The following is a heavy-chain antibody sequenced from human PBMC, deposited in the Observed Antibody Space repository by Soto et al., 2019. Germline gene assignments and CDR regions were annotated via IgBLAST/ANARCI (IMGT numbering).Heavy chain of an antibody. V-gene: IGHV4-30-4*01. J-gene: IGHJ5*02. CDR1: GGSISSGDYY. Sequence: SETLSLICTVSGGSISSGDYYWSWIRQPPGKGLEWIGYIYYSGSTYYNPSLKSRVTISVDTSKNQFSLKLSSVTAADTAVYYCAVVPAAIGYFRFFDPWGQGTLVTVSS. CDR2: IYYSGST. CDR3: AVVPAAIGYFRFFDP. D-gene: IGHD2-2*02.